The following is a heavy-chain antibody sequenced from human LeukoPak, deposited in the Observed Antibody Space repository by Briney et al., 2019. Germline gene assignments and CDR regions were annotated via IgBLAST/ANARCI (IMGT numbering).Heavy chain of an antibody. CDR3: ARDQRGRYFD. CDR1: GGSISSGGYS. D-gene: IGHD3-9*01. Sequence: SQTLSLTCTASGGSISSGGYSWSWIRQHPGKGLEWIGYIYYSGSTYYNPSLKSRVTISVDTSKNQFSLKLSSVTAADTAMYYCARDQRGRYFDWGQGTLVTVSS. V-gene: IGHV4-31*03. J-gene: IGHJ4*02. CDR2: IYYSGST.